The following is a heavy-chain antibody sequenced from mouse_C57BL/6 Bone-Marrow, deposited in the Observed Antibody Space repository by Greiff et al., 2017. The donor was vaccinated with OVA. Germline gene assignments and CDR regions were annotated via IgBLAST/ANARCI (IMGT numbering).Heavy chain of an antibody. CDR3: AICPNYYGSSKNYAMDY. J-gene: IGHJ4*01. V-gene: IGHV1-74*01. CDR1: GYTFPSYW. CDR2: IHPSDSDT. D-gene: IGHD1-1*01. Sequence: QVQLQQPGAELVKPGASVKVSCKASGYTFPSYWMHWVKQRPGQGLEWIGRIHPSDSDTNYNQKFKGKATLTVDKSSSTAYMQLSSLTSEDSAVYYCAICPNYYGSSKNYAMDYWGQGTSVTVSS.